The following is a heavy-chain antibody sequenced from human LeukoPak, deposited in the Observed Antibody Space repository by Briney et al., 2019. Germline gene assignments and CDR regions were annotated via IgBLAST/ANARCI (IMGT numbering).Heavy chain of an antibody. V-gene: IGHV3-43D*03. J-gene: IGHJ3*02. CDR3: AKDSLAVAVLDPGAFDI. D-gene: IGHD6-19*01. CDR2: ISWDGGST. CDR1: GFTFDDYA. Sequence: GGSLRLSCAASGFTFDDYAMHWVRQAPGKGLEWVSLISWDGGSTYYADSVKGRFTISRDNSKNSLYLQMNSLRAEDTALYYCAKDSLAVAVLDPGAFDIWGQGTMVTVSS.